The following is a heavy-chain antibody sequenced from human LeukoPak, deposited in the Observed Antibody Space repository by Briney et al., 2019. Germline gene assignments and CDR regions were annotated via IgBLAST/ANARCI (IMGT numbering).Heavy chain of an antibody. CDR2: ISGSGGST. CDR1: GFTFSSYA. CDR3: ARDGQPSYYDYVWGSYRTFDY. D-gene: IGHD3-16*02. V-gene: IGHV3-23*01. J-gene: IGHJ4*02. Sequence: GGSLRLSCAASGFTFSSYAMSWVRQAPGKGLEWVSAISGSGGSTYYADSVKGRFTISRDNSKNTLYLQMNSLRAEDTAVYYCARDGQPSYYDYVWGSYRTFDYWGQGTLVTVSS.